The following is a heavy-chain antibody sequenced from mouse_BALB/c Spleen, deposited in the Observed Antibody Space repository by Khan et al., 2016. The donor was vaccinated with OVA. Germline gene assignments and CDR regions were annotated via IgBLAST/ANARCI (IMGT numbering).Heavy chain of an antibody. Sequence: QVQLKESGPELVKPGALVKISCKASGYTFTAYDINWVKQRPGQGLEWIGWIYPVDGSTKYHENFKGKATLTADLSSNPAYMQLSSLTSEKSAVYFCAREGLRGVAMDYWGQGTSVSVSS. D-gene: IGHD1-1*01. CDR2: IYPVDGST. CDR3: AREGLRGVAMDY. CDR1: GYTFTAYD. J-gene: IGHJ4*01. V-gene: IGHV1S56*01.